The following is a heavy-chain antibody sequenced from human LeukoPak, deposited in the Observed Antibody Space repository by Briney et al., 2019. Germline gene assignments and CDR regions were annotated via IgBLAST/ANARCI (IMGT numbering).Heavy chain of an antibody. J-gene: IGHJ4*02. CDR3: ARRTWELFFDY. D-gene: IGHD1-26*01. Sequence: LPGGSLRLSCAASGFSFTDNWMSWVRQAPGKGLEWVANIKEDGSEKYYVDSVKGRFTISRDNAENSLYLHIDSLRAEDTAVYYCARRTWELFFDYWGRGTLVTVSS. CDR2: IKEDGSEK. V-gene: IGHV3-7*01. CDR1: GFSFTDNW.